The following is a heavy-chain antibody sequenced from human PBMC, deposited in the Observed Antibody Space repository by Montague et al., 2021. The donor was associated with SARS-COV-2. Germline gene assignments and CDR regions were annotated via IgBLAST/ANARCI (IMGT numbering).Heavy chain of an antibody. V-gene: IGHV4-31*03. J-gene: IGHJ2*01. D-gene: IGHD7-27*01. Sequence: TLSLTCTVSGGSISGDNYYWTWIRQHPGKGLEWIAYIYYTGSTYYNPSLQSRLRTSLDTSKDQFSLTLTSVTAADTAIYYCARNRGWGSRGAEYIDLWGRGTLVTVSS. CDR3: ARNRGWGSRGAEYIDL. CDR2: IYYTGST. CDR1: GGSISGDNYY.